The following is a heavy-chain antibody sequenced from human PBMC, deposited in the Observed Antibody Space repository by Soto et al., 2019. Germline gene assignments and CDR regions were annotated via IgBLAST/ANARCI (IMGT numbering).Heavy chain of an antibody. Sequence: ASVKVSCKASGFSFTGYYIHWLRQAPGQGLEWMGWINAHSGGTEYAQKFQGRVTLTRDTSIATAYLTLTSLTSDDTALYYCAKDLTRQPAYWLDPWGQGTQVTL. CDR1: GFSFTGYY. CDR3: AKDLTRQPAYWLDP. CDR2: INAHSGGT. J-gene: IGHJ5*02. D-gene: IGHD3-16*01. V-gene: IGHV1-2*02.